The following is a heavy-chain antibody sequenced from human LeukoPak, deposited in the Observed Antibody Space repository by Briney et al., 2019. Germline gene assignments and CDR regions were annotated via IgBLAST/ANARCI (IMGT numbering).Heavy chain of an antibody. V-gene: IGHV3-30*01. J-gene: IGHJ4*02. D-gene: IGHD6-13*01. CDR3: ARDLAAAAGY. CDR1: GFTFSNYA. CDR2: ISYDGDTE. Sequence: GGFLRLSCTASGFTFSNYAMHWVRQAPGKGLEWVAAISYDGDTEFYADSVEGRFTISRDNSKNTLYLQMNSLRPEDTAVYYCARDLAAAAGYWGQGTLVTVSS.